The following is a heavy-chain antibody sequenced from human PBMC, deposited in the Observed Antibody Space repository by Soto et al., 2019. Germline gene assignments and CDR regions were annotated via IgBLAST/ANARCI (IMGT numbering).Heavy chain of an antibody. V-gene: IGHV3-74*01. D-gene: IGHD2-21*02. CDR2: ITSDGKSK. CDR1: GFNFSNHW. J-gene: IGHJ5*02. Sequence: GGSLRLSCAASGFNFSNHWMHWVRQRPAEGLVWVSRITSDGKSKAYAESVKGRFATSRDNAKNTLYLQMNGLTAEDTAVYYCARESGDWPLNWFDPWGQGTLVTVSS. CDR3: ARESGDWPLNWFDP.